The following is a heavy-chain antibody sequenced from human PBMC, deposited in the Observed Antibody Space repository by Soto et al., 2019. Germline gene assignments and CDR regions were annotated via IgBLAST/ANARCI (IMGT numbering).Heavy chain of an antibody. CDR2: IIPIFGTA. J-gene: IGHJ6*02. Sequence: ASVKVSCKASGGTFSSYAISWVRQAPGQGLEWMGGIIPIFGTANYAQKFQGRVTITADESTSTAYMELSSLRSEDTAVYYCARVPVAGIVYYYGMDVWGQGTTVTVSS. CDR1: GGTFSSYA. D-gene: IGHD6-19*01. V-gene: IGHV1-69*13. CDR3: ARVPVAGIVYYYGMDV.